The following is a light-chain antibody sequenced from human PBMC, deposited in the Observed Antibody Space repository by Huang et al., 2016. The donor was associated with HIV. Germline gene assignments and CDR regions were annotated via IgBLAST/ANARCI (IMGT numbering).Light chain of an antibody. CDR3: QQRSNSPYT. J-gene: IGKJ2*01. V-gene: IGKV3-11*01. CDR2: EAS. Sequence: EIVLTQSPATLSLSPGERATLSCRASQSVSTYLAWYQQKPGQAPRLLIYEASNRATGIPARFSGSGSGTDFTLTINSLEPEDFAVYYCQQRSNSPYTFGQGTKLEIK. CDR1: QSVSTY.